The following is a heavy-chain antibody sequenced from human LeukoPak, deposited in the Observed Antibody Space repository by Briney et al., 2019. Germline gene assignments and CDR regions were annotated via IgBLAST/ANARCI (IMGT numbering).Heavy chain of an antibody. CDR2: INPNSGGT. V-gene: IGHV1-2*02. CDR1: GYTFTGYY. CDR3: ARESNVLRYFDL. J-gene: IGHJ2*01. Sequence: ASVKVSCKASGYTFTGYYMHWVRQAPGQGLEWMGWINPNSGGTNYAQKPQGRVTMTTDTSTSTAYMELRSLRSDDTAVYYCARESNVLRYFDLWGRGTLVTVSS. D-gene: IGHD2-15*01.